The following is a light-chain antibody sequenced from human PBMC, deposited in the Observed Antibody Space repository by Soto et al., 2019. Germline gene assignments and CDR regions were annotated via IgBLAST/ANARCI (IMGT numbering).Light chain of an antibody. CDR2: EVT. CDR1: RSDVGSYNL. V-gene: IGLV2-23*02. Sequence: QSTLTQPASVSGFPGRSITIPCTGTRSDVGSYNLVSWYQQHPGQAPKLIIYEVTKRPSGVSIRLSGSKSGNTASLTISGLQAEDEADYYCSSYAGSTAVVVFGGGTKLTVL. CDR3: SSYAGSTAVVV. J-gene: IGLJ2*01.